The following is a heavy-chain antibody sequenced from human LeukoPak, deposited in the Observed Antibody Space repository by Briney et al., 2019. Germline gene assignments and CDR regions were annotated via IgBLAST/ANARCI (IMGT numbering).Heavy chain of an antibody. D-gene: IGHD1-7*01. J-gene: IGHJ6*03. V-gene: IGHV4-34*01. Sequence: LETLSLTCAVYGVSLRGYYWSWIRQSPEKGLEWIGEISHEGDSIYNPSLKSRLTLSVDMSKNQFSLKLRSVTAADTAVYYCARGRNYVSDYYFDVWGKGTTVIVSS. CDR3: ARGRNYVSDYYFDV. CDR2: ISHEGDS. CDR1: GVSLRGYY.